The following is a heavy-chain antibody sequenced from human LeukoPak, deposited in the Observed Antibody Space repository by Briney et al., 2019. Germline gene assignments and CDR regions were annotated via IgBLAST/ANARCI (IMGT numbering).Heavy chain of an antibody. CDR2: INHSGST. CDR3: ARGKPPYYGSGSYYRAPRWFDP. V-gene: IGHV4-34*01. Sequence: SETLSLTCAVYGGSFSGYYWSWIRQPPGKGLEWIGEINHSGSTNYNPSLKSRVTISVDTSKNQFSLKLSSVTAADTAVYYCARGKPPYYGSGSYYRAPRWFDPWGQGTLVTVSS. J-gene: IGHJ5*02. CDR1: GGSFSGYY. D-gene: IGHD3-10*01.